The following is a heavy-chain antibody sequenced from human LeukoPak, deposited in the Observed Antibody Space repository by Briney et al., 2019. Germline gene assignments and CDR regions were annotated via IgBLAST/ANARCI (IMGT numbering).Heavy chain of an antibody. CDR3: ARDPDCSSTSCYFPKYYYYYYGMDV. V-gene: IGHV4-61*02. CDR2: IYTSGST. Sequence: SQTLSLTCTVSGGSISSGSYYWSWIRQPAGKGLEWIGRIYTSGSTNYNPSLKSRVTISVDTSKNQFPLKLSSVTAADTAVYYCARDPDCSSTSCYFPKYYYYYYGMDVWGQGTTVTVSS. D-gene: IGHD2-2*01. J-gene: IGHJ6*02. CDR1: GGSISSGSYY.